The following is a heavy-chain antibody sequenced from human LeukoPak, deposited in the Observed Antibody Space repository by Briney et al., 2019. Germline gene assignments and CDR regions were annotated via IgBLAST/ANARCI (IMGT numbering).Heavy chain of an antibody. D-gene: IGHD5-24*01. CDR2: IKQDRSNK. CDR3: APSRDGYNLTY. CDR1: GFTFSNYW. J-gene: IGHJ4*02. Sequence: GGSLRLSCAASGFTFSNYWMSWVRQAPGKGLEWVANIKQDRSNKYYADSVKGRFTISRDNSKNTLYLQMNSLRAEDTAVYYCAPSRDGYNLTYWGQGTLVTVSS. V-gene: IGHV3-7*01.